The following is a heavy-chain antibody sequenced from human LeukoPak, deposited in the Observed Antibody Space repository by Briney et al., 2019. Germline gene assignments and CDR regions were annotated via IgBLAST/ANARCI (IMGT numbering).Heavy chain of an antibody. CDR1: GFTFSSYG. D-gene: IGHD6-13*01. Sequence: GGSLRLSCAASGFTFSSYGMHWVRQAPGKGLEWVAVISYDGSNKYYADSVKGRFTISRDNSKNTLYLQMNSLRAEDTAVYYCAKDPPGAAAGSFDYWGQGTLVTVSS. V-gene: IGHV3-30*18. CDR2: ISYDGSNK. CDR3: AKDPPGAAAGSFDY. J-gene: IGHJ4*02.